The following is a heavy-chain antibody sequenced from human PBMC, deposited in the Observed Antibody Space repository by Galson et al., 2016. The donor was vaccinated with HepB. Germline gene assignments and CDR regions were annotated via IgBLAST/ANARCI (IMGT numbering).Heavy chain of an antibody. Sequence: ETLSLTCTVSGGSINIISFYWDWIRQPPGKGLEWIGSVYYSGSTKYNPSLKSRVTISEDTAKNQFSLKLNSVTAADTAVYFCARRHYSGWYNYFDFWGQGTLVTVSS. CDR1: GGSINIISFY. CDR3: ARRHYSGWYNYFDF. D-gene: IGHD6-19*01. J-gene: IGHJ4*02. CDR2: VYYSGST. V-gene: IGHV4-39*01.